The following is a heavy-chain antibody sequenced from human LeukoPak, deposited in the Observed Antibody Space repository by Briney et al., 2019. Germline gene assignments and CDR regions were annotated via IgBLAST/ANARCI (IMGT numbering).Heavy chain of an antibody. CDR3: ARVGLPYYYGSGSLYYFDY. CDR1: GYTFTSYG. J-gene: IGHJ4*02. D-gene: IGHD3-10*01. Sequence: GASVKVSCKASGYTFTSYGISWVRQAPGQGLEWMGWISAYNGNTNYAQKLQGRVTMTTDTSTSTAYMELRSLRSDDTAVYSCARVGLPYYYGSGSLYYFDYWGQGTLVTVSS. V-gene: IGHV1-18*01. CDR2: ISAYNGNT.